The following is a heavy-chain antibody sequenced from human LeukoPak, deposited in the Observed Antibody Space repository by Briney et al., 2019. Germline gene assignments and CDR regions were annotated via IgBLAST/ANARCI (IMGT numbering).Heavy chain of an antibody. V-gene: IGHV3-48*02. CDR3: ARDFRFAVDY. Sequence: HSAGSMRLSCVLSGFTFSSHTMNWVRQAPGKKLEWISCVSSSSSNIYYADSVKGRFTISRDNAKNSLYLQMNSLRDEDTAVYYCARDFRFAVDYWGQGTLATVSS. CDR1: GFTFSSHT. CDR2: VSSSSSNI. J-gene: IGHJ4*02.